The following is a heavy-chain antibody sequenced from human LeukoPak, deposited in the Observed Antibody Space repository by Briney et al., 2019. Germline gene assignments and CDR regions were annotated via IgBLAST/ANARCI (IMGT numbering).Heavy chain of an antibody. D-gene: IGHD6-13*01. CDR2: IFYGESN. V-gene: IGHV4-39*01. Sequence: SETLSLTYSVSGGSISNYDYFWRWLPPAQGKGLEWIGSIFYGESNHYTPSLKSRATMSVDTSKNQFSLKQTAVTAADAAMYYWARQHPAAAADTRCYFEYWGQGAMATVSS. CDR3: ARQHPAAAADTRCYFEY. CDR1: GGSISNYDYF. J-gene: IGHJ4*01.